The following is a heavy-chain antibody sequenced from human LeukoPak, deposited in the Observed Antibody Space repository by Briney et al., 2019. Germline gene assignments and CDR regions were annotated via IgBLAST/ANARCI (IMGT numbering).Heavy chain of an antibody. CDR3: ARGPLELTRLGD. CDR2: IIPIFGTA. V-gene: IGHV1-69*13. CDR1: GGTFSSYA. Sequence: ASVKVSCKASGGTFSSYAISWVRQAPGQGLEWMGGIIPIFGTANYAQKFQGRVTITADESTSTAYMELSSLRSEDTAVYYCARGPLELTRLGDWGQGTWSPSPQ. D-gene: IGHD3-10*01. J-gene: IGHJ1*01.